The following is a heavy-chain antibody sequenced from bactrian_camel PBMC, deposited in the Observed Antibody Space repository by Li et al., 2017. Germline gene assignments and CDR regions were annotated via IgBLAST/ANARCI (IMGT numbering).Heavy chain of an antibody. CDR1: GFTFSSSA. CDR2: ISGGGERT. V-gene: IGHV3S40*01. D-gene: IGHD1*01. Sequence: VQLVESGGDLVQPGGSLRLSCAASGFTFSSSAMSWVRRAPGKGLEWVSTISGGGERTSYVDSVKGRFTISRDSTKNTVSLQMNSLKLEDTAMYYCAAQIRAGRFCKVDAPIWGQGTQVTVS. CDR3: AAQIRAGRFCKVDAPI. J-gene: IGHJ4*01.